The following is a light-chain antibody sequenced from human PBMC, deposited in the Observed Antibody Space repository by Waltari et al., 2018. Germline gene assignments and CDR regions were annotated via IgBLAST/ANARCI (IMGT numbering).Light chain of an antibody. CDR2: GTF. J-gene: IGKJ4*01. CDR3: QQYDISPLT. Sequence: EIVLTQSPGTLSLSPGEGATLSCRTSQTIRTTYLAWYQQKPGQAPPLLIYGTFSRATCIPDRFTCSGSGTDFSLTISSLEPEDFATYYCQQYDISPLTFGGGTEVEIK. CDR1: QTIRTTY. V-gene: IGKV3-20*01.